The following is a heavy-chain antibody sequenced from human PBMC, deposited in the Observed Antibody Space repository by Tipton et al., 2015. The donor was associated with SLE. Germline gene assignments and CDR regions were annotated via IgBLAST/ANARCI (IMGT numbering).Heavy chain of an antibody. V-gene: IGHV4-34*01. J-gene: IGHJ5*02. D-gene: IGHD6-13*01. CDR1: GGSFSGYY. Sequence: TLSLTCAVYGGSFSGYYWSWIRQPPGKGLEWIGEINHSGSTNYNPSLKSRVTISVDTSKNQFSLKLSSVTAADTAVYYCAREAEAGSSSSGWFDPWGQGTLVTVSS. CDR2: INHSGST. CDR3: AREAEAGSSSSGWFDP.